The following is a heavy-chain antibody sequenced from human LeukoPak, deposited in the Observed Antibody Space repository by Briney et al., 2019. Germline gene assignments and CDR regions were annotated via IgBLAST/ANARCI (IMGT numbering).Heavy chain of an antibody. CDR2: ISGSGGRT. V-gene: IGHV3-23*01. CDR3: ARGRYDFWSGYYTFDY. Sequence: GGSLRLSCAASGFTFSSYAMSWVRQAPGKGLEWVPAISGSGGRTYYADSVKGRFTISRDNAKNSLYLQMNSLRAEDTAVYYCARGRYDFWSGYYTFDYWGQGTLVTVSS. D-gene: IGHD3-3*01. CDR1: GFTFSSYA. J-gene: IGHJ4*02.